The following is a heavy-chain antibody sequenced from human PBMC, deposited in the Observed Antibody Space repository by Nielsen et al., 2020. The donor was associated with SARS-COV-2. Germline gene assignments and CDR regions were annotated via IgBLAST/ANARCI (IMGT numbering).Heavy chain of an antibody. V-gene: IGHV3-48*03. D-gene: IGHD6-19*01. CDR2: IGSNGRNI. J-gene: IGHJ3*02. CDR3: ARESVTGTDAFDI. CDR1: GFPFSSYE. Sequence: SLKISCAASGFPFSSYEMNWVRQAPGKALEWLSYIGSNGRNIFPADSVKGRFTISRDNAENSLSLQMNSLRAEDTAVYYCARESVTGTDAFDIWRQGTVVTVSS.